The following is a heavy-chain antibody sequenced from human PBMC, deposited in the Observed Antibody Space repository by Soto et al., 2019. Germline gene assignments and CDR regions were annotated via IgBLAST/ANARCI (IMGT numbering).Heavy chain of an antibody. CDR3: ARDFVDTAMVNYYYYYGMDV. D-gene: IGHD5-18*01. Sequence: QVQLVESGGGAVQPGRSLRLSCAASGFTFSSYGMHWVRQAPGKGLEWVAVIWYDGSNKYYADSVKGRFTISRDNSKNTLYLQMNSLRAEDTAVYYCARDFVDTAMVNYYYYYGMDVWGQGTTVTVSS. CDR2: IWYDGSNK. V-gene: IGHV3-33*01. J-gene: IGHJ6*02. CDR1: GFTFSSYG.